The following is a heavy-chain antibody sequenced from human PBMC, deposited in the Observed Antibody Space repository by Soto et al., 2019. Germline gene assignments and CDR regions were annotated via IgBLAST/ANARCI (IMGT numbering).Heavy chain of an antibody. J-gene: IGHJ4*02. CDR2: IYFSGST. CDR1: GGSVSSGSYY. CDR3: AGEAVTTIFDY. D-gene: IGHD4-17*01. Sequence: SETLSLTCTVSGGSVSSGSYYWSWIRQPPGKGLEWIGYIYFSGSTNYNPSLKSRVTISVDTSKNQFSLKLSSVTAADTAVYYCAGEAVTTIFDYWGQGTLVTVSS. V-gene: IGHV4-61*01.